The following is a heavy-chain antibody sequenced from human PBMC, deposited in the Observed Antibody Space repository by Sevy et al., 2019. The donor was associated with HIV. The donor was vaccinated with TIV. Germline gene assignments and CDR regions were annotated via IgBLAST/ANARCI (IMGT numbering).Heavy chain of an antibody. V-gene: IGHV4-59*08. Sequence: SETLSLTCTVSGGSINSDHWNWIRQPPGKGLEWVGYVYYTGGTNYNPSSKNRVTISVDRTKNQFSLKLTSMTAADTAVYYCARRNDFDIWGQGTMVTVSS. J-gene: IGHJ3*02. CDR3: ARRNDFDI. CDR2: VYYTGGT. CDR1: GGSINSDH.